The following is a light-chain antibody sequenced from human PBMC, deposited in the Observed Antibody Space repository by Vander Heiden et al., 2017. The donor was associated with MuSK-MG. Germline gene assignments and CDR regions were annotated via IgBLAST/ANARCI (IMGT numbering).Light chain of an antibody. CDR3: QQYSSWPLT. CDR1: QSVSSY. J-gene: IGKJ4*01. CDR2: GAS. Sequence: ELVMTQSPATLSVSPGERATLSCRASQSVSSYLAWYQQKPGQAPRLLIYGASTRATGIPASFSGSGSGTEFTLTISSLQSEDFAVYYCQQYSSWPLTFGGGTKVEIK. V-gene: IGKV3-15*01.